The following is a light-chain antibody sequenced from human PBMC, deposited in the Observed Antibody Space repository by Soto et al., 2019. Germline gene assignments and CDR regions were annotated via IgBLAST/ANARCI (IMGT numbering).Light chain of an antibody. Sequence: DIQMTHSPSSLSASVLYIVTITFRASQSISSYLNWYQQKPGKAPKLLIYAASSLQSGVPSRFSGSGSGTEFTLTISSLQPDDFATYYCQQTYSTPQTFGQGTKV. CDR2: AAS. J-gene: IGKJ1*01. V-gene: IGKV1-39*01. CDR3: QQTYSTPQT. CDR1: QSISSY.